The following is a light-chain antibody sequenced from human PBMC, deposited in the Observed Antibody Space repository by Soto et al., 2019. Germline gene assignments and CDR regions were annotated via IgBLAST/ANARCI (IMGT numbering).Light chain of an antibody. J-gene: IGLJ2*01. CDR2: GNN. Sequence: QSVLTQPPSVSGAPGQTVTISCTGSSSNIGAGYDVHWYQHLPGTAPKLLIYGNNNRPSGVPDRFSGSKSGTTASLAITGLQAEVETDYYCQSYDSSLSGSVLGGGTKLTVL. V-gene: IGLV1-40*01. CDR1: SSNIGAGYD. CDR3: QSYDSSLSGSV.